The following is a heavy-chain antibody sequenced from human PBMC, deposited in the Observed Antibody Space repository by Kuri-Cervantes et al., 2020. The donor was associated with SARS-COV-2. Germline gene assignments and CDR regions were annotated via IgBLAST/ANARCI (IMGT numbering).Heavy chain of an antibody. CDR1: GSAFSDYS. J-gene: IGHJ4*02. CDR3: AKGSRRSVASLIFDY. V-gene: IGHV3-21*04. CDR2: ISGHSRYI. Sequence: GGSLRLSCAASGSAFSDYSMLWFRQAPGKGLEWVSSISGHSRYIYYRDSVKGRFTISRDNSKNTVYLQMNSLRAEDTAIYHCAKGSRRSVASLIFDYWGQGTLVTVSS. D-gene: IGHD5-12*01.